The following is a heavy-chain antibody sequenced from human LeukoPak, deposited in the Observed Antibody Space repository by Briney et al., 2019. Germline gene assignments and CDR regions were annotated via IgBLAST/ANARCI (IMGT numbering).Heavy chain of an antibody. J-gene: IGHJ6*03. D-gene: IGHD3-10*01. CDR2: IYTSGST. CDR3: ARDKGSYYGSGSYYYYYYYYMDV. CDR1: GGSISSYY. V-gene: IGHV4-4*07. Sequence: PSETLSLTCTVSGGSISSYYWSWIRQPAGKGLEWIGRIYTSGSTNYNPSLKSRVTMSVDTSKNQFSLKLSSVTAADTAVYYCARDKGSYYGSGSYYYYYYYYMDVWGKGTTVTVSS.